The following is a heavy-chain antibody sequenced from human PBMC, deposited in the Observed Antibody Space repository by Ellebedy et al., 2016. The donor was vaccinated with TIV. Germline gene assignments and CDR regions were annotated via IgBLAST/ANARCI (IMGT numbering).Heavy chain of an antibody. D-gene: IGHD7-27*01. J-gene: IGHJ2*01. CDR3: AKDHNWGWKAGSAGYWYFDL. CDR2: IKQDGSEK. Sequence: GESLKISXAASGFTFSSYAMSWVRQAPGKGLEWVANIKQDGSEKYYVDSVKGRFTISRDNAKNSLYLQMNSLRAEDTALYYCAKDHNWGWKAGSAGYWYFDLWGRGTLVTVSS. CDR1: GFTFSSYA. V-gene: IGHV3-7*03.